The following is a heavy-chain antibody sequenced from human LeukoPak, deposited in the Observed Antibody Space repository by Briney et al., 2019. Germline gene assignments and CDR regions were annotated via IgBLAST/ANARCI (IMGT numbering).Heavy chain of an antibody. Sequence: GGSLRLSGAASGFTFSSYSMNWVRQAPGKGLEWVSSISSSSSYIYYADSVKGRFTISRDNAKNSLYLQMNSLRAEDTAVYYCARDPYYYGSGSYPDYYYGMDVWGKGTTVTVSS. J-gene: IGHJ6*04. D-gene: IGHD3-10*01. V-gene: IGHV3-21*01. CDR3: ARDPYYYGSGSYPDYYYGMDV. CDR2: ISSSSSYI. CDR1: GFTFSSYS.